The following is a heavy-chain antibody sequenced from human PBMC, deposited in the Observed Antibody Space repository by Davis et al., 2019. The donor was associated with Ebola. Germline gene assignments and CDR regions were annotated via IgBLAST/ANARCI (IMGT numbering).Heavy chain of an antibody. CDR2: MNPNSGNT. J-gene: IGHJ5*02. V-gene: IGHV1-8*01. CDR1: GYTFTSYD. Sequence: AASVKISCNASGYTFTSYDINWVRQATGQGAGWMGWMNPNSGNTGYAQKFQGRVTMTRNTSINTVYMELSSLRSEDTAVYYCARVRYNWNGFDPWGQGTLVTVSS. CDR3: ARVRYNWNGFDP. D-gene: IGHD1-20*01.